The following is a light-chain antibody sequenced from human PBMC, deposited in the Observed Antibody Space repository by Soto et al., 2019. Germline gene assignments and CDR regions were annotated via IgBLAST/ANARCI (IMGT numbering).Light chain of an antibody. J-gene: IGKJ4*01. CDR1: QSIGTY. V-gene: IGKV3-11*01. CDR3: QQRSDWPPIT. Sequence: EIVLTQSPATLSLSPGERATLSCRASQSIGTYLAWYQQKPGQAPRLLFYDSSNRATGIPARFSGSGSGTDFTLTISSLEPEDFAVYYCQQRSDWPPITFGGGTKVEIK. CDR2: DSS.